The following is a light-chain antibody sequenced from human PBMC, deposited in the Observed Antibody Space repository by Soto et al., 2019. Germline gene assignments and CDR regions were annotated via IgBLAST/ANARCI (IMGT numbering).Light chain of an antibody. CDR3: QQYKTYWT. CDR2: KAS. V-gene: IGKV1-5*03. Sequence: DIQMTQSPSTLSASVGDRVTITCRASQSLSSWLAWYQQKPGKAPKLLINKASSLQSGVPSRFSGSGSGTEFTLTISSLQPDDFATYYCQQYKTYWTFGQGTKVEIK. CDR1: QSLSSW. J-gene: IGKJ1*01.